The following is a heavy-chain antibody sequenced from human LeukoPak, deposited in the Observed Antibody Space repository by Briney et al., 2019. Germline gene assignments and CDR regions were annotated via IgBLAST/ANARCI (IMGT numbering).Heavy chain of an antibody. CDR2: ISWDGGST. J-gene: IGHJ4*02. D-gene: IGHD1-26*01. CDR1: GFTFDDYA. V-gene: IGHV3-43D*03. Sequence: GGSLRLSCAASGFTFDDYAMHWVRHAPGKGLEWVSLISWDGGSTYYADSVKGRFTISRDNSKNSLYLQMNSLRAEDTALYYCAKANGSYKGATFDYWGQGTLVTVSS. CDR3: AKANGSYKGATFDY.